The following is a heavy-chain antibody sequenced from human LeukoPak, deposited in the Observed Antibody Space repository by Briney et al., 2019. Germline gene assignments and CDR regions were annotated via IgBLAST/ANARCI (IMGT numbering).Heavy chain of an antibody. CDR1: GFTFSSYS. CDR3: ARVTKKGYCSSTSCSRYYYYYGMDV. V-gene: IGHV3-21*01. D-gene: IGHD2-2*01. J-gene: IGHJ6*02. Sequence: PGGSLRLSCAASGFTFSSYSINWVRQAPGKGLEWVSSISSSSSYIYYADPVRGRFTISRDNAKNSLYLQMNSLRAEDTAVYYCARVTKKGYCSSTSCSRYYYYYGMDVWGQGTTVTVSS. CDR2: ISSSSSYI.